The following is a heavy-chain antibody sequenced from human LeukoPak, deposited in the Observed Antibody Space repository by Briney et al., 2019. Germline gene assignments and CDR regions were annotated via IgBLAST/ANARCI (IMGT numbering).Heavy chain of an antibody. CDR2: INTNSGGT. CDR3: ARDYSAQIAARPPVNWFDP. CDR1: GYTFTGYN. Sequence: ASVRVSCTASGYTFTGYNMHWVRQAPEQGLEWMAWINTNSGGTNYAQKFQGRVTMTRDTSISTAYMELSRLRSDDTAVYYCARDYSAQIAARPPVNWFDPWGQGTLVSVSS. J-gene: IGHJ5*02. D-gene: IGHD6-6*01. V-gene: IGHV1-2*02.